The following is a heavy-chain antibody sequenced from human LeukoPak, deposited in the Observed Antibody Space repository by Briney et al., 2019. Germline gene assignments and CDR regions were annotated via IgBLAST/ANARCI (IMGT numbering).Heavy chain of an antibody. CDR3: ARLLPFDY. D-gene: IGHD2-15*01. Sequence: GGSLRLSCAASRFIFSNYWMSWVRQAPGKGLEWVANIKQDGSDKYYVDSVKGRFTISRDNAKNSLYLQMNSLRAEDTAVYYCARLLPFDYWGQGTLVTVSS. CDR1: RFIFSNYW. V-gene: IGHV3-7*01. CDR2: IKQDGSDK. J-gene: IGHJ4*02.